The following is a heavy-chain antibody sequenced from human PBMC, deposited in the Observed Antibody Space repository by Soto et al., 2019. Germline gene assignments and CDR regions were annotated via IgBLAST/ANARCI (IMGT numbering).Heavy chain of an antibody. D-gene: IGHD6-13*01. J-gene: IGHJ5*02. CDR2: MNPNSGNT. Sequence: KVSCKASGYTFTSYDINWVRQATGQGLEWMGWMNPNSGNTGYAQKFQGRLTMSWTTSISTAYMELSSLTSDDTAVYYCARAGMPAAGTRGLVWFDPWGQGTLVTVSS. CDR3: ARAGMPAAGTRGLVWFDP. V-gene: IGHV1-8*01. CDR1: GYTFTSYD.